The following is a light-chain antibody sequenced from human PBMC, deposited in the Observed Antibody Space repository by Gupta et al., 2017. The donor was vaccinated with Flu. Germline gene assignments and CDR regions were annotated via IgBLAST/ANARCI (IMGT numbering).Light chain of an antibody. J-gene: IGLJ3*02. Sequence: TVTLTCGLTSGSVTTNSYPSWYQQTPGHPPRSLIYTTITRSAGVPDRFSGSIIGNRAALTITGAQADDEAHYYCVLHMGSGISMFGGGTRLTVL. CDR2: TTI. V-gene: IGLV8-61*01. CDR3: VLHMGSGISM. CDR1: SGSVTTNSY.